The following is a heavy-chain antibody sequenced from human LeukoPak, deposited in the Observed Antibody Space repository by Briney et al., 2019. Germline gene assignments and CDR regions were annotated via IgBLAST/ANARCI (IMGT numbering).Heavy chain of an antibody. CDR1: GGSISSYY. CDR2: IYYSGST. Sequence: PSETLSLTCTVSGGSISSYYWSWIRQPPGKGLGWIGYIYYSGSTNYNPSLKSRVTISVDTSKNQFSLKLSSVTAADTAVYYCARKGYYYDSSGYQEPFDYWGQGTLVTVSS. CDR3: ARKGYYYDSSGYQEPFDY. J-gene: IGHJ4*02. D-gene: IGHD3-22*01. V-gene: IGHV4-59*08.